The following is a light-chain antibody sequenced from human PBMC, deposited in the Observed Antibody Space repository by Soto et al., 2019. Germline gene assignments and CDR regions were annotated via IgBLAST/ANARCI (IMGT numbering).Light chain of an antibody. V-gene: IGLV2-14*03. CDR1: SNDVGLYNY. Sequence: QSVLTQPASVSGSPGQSITISCTGSSNDVGLYNYVSWYQQHPGKAPKLVISDVTNRPSGVSDRFSGSKSGNTAFLTISGLQAEDEADYYCSSYTITDTRFGRGTKLTVL. CDR3: SSYTITDTR. J-gene: IGLJ2*01. CDR2: DVT.